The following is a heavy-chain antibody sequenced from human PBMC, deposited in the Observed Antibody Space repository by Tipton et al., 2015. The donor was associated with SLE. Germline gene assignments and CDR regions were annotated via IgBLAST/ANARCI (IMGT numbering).Heavy chain of an antibody. Sequence: TLSLTCTVSGGSISSGGYYWSWIRQHPGKGLEWIGYIYYSGSTYYNPSLKGRVTISVDTSRNQFSLKLSSVTAADTAVYYCARDIGGRGGDCYAFDIWGQGTMVTVSS. J-gene: IGHJ3*02. CDR3: ARDIGGRGGDCYAFDI. CDR1: GGSISSGGYY. V-gene: IGHV4-31*03. D-gene: IGHD2-21*01. CDR2: IYYSGST.